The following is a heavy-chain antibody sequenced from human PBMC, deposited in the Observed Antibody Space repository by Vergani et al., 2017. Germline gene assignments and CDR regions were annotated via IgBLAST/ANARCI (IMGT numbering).Heavy chain of an antibody. V-gene: IGHV3-43D*03. Sequence: EVLLAESGGGVVQPGGSLRLSCAVSGFTFEDSAMHWVRQAPGKGLEWVSLISWNGGSTHYAESVKGRFTISRDNSKNSLYLQMNTLRAEDTALYYCARDIGPGGGSELNSWGQGTLVTVSS. J-gene: IGHJ4*02. CDR3: ARDIGPGGGSELNS. D-gene: IGHD2-15*01. CDR2: ISWNGGST. CDR1: GFTFEDSA.